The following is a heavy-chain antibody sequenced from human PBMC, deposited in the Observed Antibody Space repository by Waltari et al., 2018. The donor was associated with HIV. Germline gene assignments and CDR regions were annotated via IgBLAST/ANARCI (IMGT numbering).Heavy chain of an antibody. D-gene: IGHD2-21*02. V-gene: IGHV5-51*01. Sequence: EVQLVQSGSEVKKPGESLKISCKGSGYSFSNYWIAWVRQMPGKGLEWMGIIYPGDSDTRHSPLFQGQVTISADKSINTAYLQWSSLKASDTAMYYCVRQITVVTRWGIDYWGQGTLVTVSS. J-gene: IGHJ4*02. CDR3: VRQITVVTRWGIDY. CDR2: IYPGDSDT. CDR1: GYSFSNYW.